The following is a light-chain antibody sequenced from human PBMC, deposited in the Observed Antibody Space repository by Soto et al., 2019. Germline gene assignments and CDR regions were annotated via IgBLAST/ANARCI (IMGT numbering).Light chain of an antibody. CDR2: WAS. V-gene: IGKV4-1*01. CDR1: QSVLYSSNNKNY. CDR3: QQYFTTPLT. J-gene: IGKJ3*01. Sequence: DIVMTQSPDSLAVSLGERATINCTSSQSVLYSSNNKNYLAWYQQKPGQPPKLLIYWASTRESGVPDRFSGSGAGTDFTLTISSLQAEDVAVFSCQQYFTTPLTFGPGTKVDIK.